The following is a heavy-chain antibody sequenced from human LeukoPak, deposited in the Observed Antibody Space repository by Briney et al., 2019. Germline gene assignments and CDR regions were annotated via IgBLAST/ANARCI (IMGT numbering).Heavy chain of an antibody. V-gene: IGHV1-69*13. CDR3: AREIERAFDI. Sequence: ASVKVSCKASGGTFSSYAISWVRQAPGQGLEWMGGIIPIFGTANYAQEFQGRVTITADESTSTAYMELSSLRSEDTAVYYCAREIERAFDIWGQGTMVTVSS. CDR2: IIPIFGTA. CDR1: GGTFSSYA. J-gene: IGHJ3*02.